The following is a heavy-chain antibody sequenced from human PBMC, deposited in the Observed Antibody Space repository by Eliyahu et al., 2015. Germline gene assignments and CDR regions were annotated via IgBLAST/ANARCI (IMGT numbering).Heavy chain of an antibody. Sequence: QVQLQQSGPGLVKPSQTLXXTCXIXGDPVXSNSSAWTWIRQPPSRGLEWLGRTYYRSKWYNDYAVSVKSRITINADTSKNQFSLQLNSVTPEDTAVYYCARQWGGPTGHWGQGTLVTVSS. CDR2: TYYRSKWYN. D-gene: IGHD3-16*01. V-gene: IGHV6-1*01. J-gene: IGHJ4*02. CDR1: GDPVXSNSSA. CDR3: ARQWGGPTGH.